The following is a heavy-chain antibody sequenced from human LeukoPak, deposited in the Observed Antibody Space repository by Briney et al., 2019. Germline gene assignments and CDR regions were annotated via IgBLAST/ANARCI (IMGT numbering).Heavy chain of an antibody. CDR3: ATSYYGSGNFYYYYYYMDV. V-gene: IGHV4-34*01. CDR1: GGSFSGYY. Sequence: PSETLSLTCAVYGGSFSGYYWSWIRQPPGKGLEWIGEINHSGSTNYNPSLKSRVTISADTSKNQFSLKLSSVTAADTAVNYCATSYYGSGNFYYYYYYMDVWGKGTTVTVSS. CDR2: INHSGST. J-gene: IGHJ6*03. D-gene: IGHD3-10*01.